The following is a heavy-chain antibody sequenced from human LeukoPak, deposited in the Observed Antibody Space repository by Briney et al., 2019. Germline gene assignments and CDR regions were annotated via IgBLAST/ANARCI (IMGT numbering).Heavy chain of an antibody. V-gene: IGHV3-23*01. CDR3: AKDFYDFWSGFDY. CDR1: GFIVNANY. D-gene: IGHD3-3*01. CDR2: ISNFVSST. J-gene: IGHJ4*02. Sequence: PGGSLRLSCAASGFIVNANYMSWVRQAPGKGLEWVSTISNFVSSTYYADSVKGRFTISRDNSKNTVYLQMNSLRAEDTAVYYCAKDFYDFWSGFDYWGQGTLATVSS.